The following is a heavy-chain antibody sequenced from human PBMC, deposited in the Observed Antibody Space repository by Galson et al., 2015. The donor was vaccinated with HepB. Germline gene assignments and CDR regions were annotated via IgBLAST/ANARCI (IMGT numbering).Heavy chain of an antibody. D-gene: IGHD3-22*01. J-gene: IGHJ3*01. CDR3: ARVRVYDYDS. CDR1: GFTFSDHY. CDR2: SRNKANSYTT. V-gene: IGHV3-72*01. Sequence: SLRLSCAASGFTFSDHYMDWVRQAPGKGLEWVGRSRNKANSYTTEYAASVKGRFTISRDDSKNSLYLQMNSLKTEDTAVYYCARVRVYDYDSWGQGTMVTVSS.